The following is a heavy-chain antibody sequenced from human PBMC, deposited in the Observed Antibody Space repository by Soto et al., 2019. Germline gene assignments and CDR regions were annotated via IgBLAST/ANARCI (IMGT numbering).Heavy chain of an antibody. Sequence: QVQLVESGGGVVQSGRSLSLSCAASGFTFRNYVMHWVRQAPGKGLEWVAVISSDGSNKYYADSVKGRFTISRDNSKNTLYLQMNSLRIEDTAVYYCTKDRATHRNYWGQGTLVTVSS. D-gene: IGHD5-12*01. CDR3: TKDRATHRNY. V-gene: IGHV3-30*18. CDR2: ISSDGSNK. J-gene: IGHJ4*02. CDR1: GFTFRNYV.